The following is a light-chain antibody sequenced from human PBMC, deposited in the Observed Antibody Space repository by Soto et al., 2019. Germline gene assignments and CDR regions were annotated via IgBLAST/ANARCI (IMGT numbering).Light chain of an antibody. V-gene: IGLV2-14*01. CDR2: EVS. Sequence: QSALTQPASVSGSPGQSITISCTGTSSDVGAYNYVSWYQHHPGKAPKLMIFEVSNRPSGVSNRFSGSKSGNTASLTISGLQADDEADYYCNSYTRSNTWVFGGGTKVTVL. J-gene: IGLJ3*02. CDR3: NSYTRSNTWV. CDR1: SSDVGAYNY.